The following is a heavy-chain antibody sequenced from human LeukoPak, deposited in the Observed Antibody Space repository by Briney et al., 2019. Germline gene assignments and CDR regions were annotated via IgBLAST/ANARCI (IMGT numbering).Heavy chain of an antibody. V-gene: IGHV4-61*01. CDR3: ARGSIAGAGGVFDI. D-gene: IGHD6-19*01. Sequence: PSETLSLTCTVSGGSVSSGSYYWSWIRQPPGKGLEWIGYIYYSGSTNYNPSLKSRVTISVDTSKNQFSLKLSSVTAADTAVYYCARGSIAGAGGVFDIWGQGTRVTVSP. CDR1: GGSVSSGSYY. J-gene: IGHJ3*02. CDR2: IYYSGST.